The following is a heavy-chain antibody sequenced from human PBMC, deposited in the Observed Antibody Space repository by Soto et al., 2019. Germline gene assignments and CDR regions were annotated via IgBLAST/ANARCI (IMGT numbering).Heavy chain of an antibody. V-gene: IGHV1-46*01. CDR1: GYTFTSYY. CDR2: INPSGGST. Sequence: ASVKVSCKASGYTFTSYYMHWVRQAPGQGLEWMGIINPSGGSTSYAQKFQGRVTMTRDTSTSTVYMELSSLRSEDTAVYYCARAPDQVVVAATLLDYWGQGTLVTVSS. J-gene: IGHJ4*02. CDR3: ARAPDQVVVAATLLDY. D-gene: IGHD2-15*01.